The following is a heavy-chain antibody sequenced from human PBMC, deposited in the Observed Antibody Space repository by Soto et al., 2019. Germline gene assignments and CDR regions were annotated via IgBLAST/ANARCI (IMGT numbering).Heavy chain of an antibody. J-gene: IGHJ5*02. V-gene: IGHV2-5*02. Sequence: QITLKESGLTLVKPTQTLTLTCTFSGFSLSRSGVGVGWIRQPPGKALEWLALIYWDDAKFYSPSLKTRLTIPKYTSRTQSVLTMPNMDPVHTATYNCAHSSQPGGAAGAGFAPWGQGTLVTVSS. CDR1: GFSLSRSGVG. CDR2: IYWDDAK. CDR3: AHSSQPGGAAGAGFAP. D-gene: IGHD2-8*02.